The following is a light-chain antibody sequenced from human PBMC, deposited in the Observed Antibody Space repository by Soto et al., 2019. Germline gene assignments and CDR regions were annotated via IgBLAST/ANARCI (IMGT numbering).Light chain of an antibody. CDR1: QSVGGN. Sequence: EIVMTQSPGTLSVSPGERATLSCRASQSVGGNLAWYQQKPGQAPRLLIYGPSTRATGIPARFSGSGSGTEFTLNISSLQSEDFAVYYCQQYNNWPRTFGQGTKVEVK. V-gene: IGKV3-15*01. CDR2: GPS. J-gene: IGKJ1*01. CDR3: QQYNNWPRT.